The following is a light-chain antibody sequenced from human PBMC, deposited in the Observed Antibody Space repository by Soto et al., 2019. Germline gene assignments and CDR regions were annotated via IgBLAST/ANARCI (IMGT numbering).Light chain of an antibody. CDR1: SSNIGNNA. CDR3: APWDDSLNDSV. CDR2: YDD. J-gene: IGLJ3*02. V-gene: IGLV1-36*01. Sequence: QSVLTQPPSVSEAPRQRVTISCSGSSSNIGNNAVNWYQQLPGKAPKLLIFYDDLLPSGVSDRFSGSKSGTSASLAISGLQSEDEADYYCAPWDDSLNDSVFGGGTKLTV.